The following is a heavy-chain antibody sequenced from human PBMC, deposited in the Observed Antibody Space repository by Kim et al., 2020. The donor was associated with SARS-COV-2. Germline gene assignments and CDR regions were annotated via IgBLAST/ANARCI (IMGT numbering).Heavy chain of an antibody. V-gene: IGHV1-2*02. CDR2: INPNSGGT. D-gene: IGHD6-6*01. CDR1: GYTFTGYY. CDR3: AREKRVAARPGGYNWFDP. Sequence: ASVKVSCKASGYTFTGYYMHWVRQAPGQGLEWMGWINPNSGGTNYAQKFQGRVTMTRDTSISTAYMELSRLRSDDTAVYYCAREKRVAARPGGYNWFDPWGQGTLVTVSS. J-gene: IGHJ5*02.